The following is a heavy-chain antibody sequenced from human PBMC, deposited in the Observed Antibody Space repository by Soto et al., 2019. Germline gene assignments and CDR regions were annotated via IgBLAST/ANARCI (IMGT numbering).Heavy chain of an antibody. CDR1: GYTFTSYG. CDR3: ASLFSGDYGGNGGTDY. CDR2: ISAYNGNT. V-gene: IGHV1-18*01. J-gene: IGHJ4*02. Sequence: QVQLVQSGAEEKKPGASVKVSCKASGYTFTSYGISWVRQAPGQGLEWMGWISAYNGNTNYAQKLQGRVTMTTDTSTSTAYMELRSLRSDDTTVYYCASLFSGDYGGNGGTDYWGQGTLVTVSS. D-gene: IGHD4-17*01.